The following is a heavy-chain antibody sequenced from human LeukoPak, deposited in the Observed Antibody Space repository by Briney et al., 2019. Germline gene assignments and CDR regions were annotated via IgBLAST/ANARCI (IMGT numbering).Heavy chain of an antibody. D-gene: IGHD5-24*01. CDR2: SRNKANSYIT. Sequence: QPSETLSLTCTVSGGSISSTDYYWAWIRQPPGKGLEWIGRSRNKANSYITEYAASVEGRFTISRDDSKNSLYLQMNSLKTEDTAVYYCADFFGNNFGYWGQGTLVTVSS. J-gene: IGHJ4*02. CDR3: ADFFGNNFGY. CDR1: GGSISSTDYY. V-gene: IGHV3-72*01.